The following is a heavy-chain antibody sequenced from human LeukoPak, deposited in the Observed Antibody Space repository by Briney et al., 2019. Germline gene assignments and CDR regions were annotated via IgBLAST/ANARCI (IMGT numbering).Heavy chain of an antibody. CDR1: GGSISSGSYY. Sequence: SETLSLTCTVSGGSISSGSYYWSWIRQPAGKGLEWIGRIYTSGSTNYNPSLKSRVTISVDTSKNQFSLKLSSVTAADTAVYYCARVLSPRYGDYVDPHFDYWGQGTLVTVSS. CDR2: IYTSGST. J-gene: IGHJ4*02. CDR3: ARVLSPRYGDYVDPHFDY. D-gene: IGHD4-17*01. V-gene: IGHV4-61*02.